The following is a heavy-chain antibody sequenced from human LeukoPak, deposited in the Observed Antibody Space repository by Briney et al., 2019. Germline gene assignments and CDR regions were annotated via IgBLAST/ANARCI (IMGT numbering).Heavy chain of an antibody. J-gene: IGHJ4*02. V-gene: IGHV1-8*01. D-gene: IGHD6-13*01. CDR1: GYTFTLYD. CDR3: ANRLGWANGSSTPTGFDY. Sequence: ASVSVSYKASGYTFTLYDIKWVRQAAGRGLEWVGWMNHKRGNKGYAQKLQGRVTMTRNTSLSTAYMDWSSLTSEDIAVYYCANRLGWANGSSTPTGFDYWGQGTLVTVSS. CDR2: MNHKRGNK.